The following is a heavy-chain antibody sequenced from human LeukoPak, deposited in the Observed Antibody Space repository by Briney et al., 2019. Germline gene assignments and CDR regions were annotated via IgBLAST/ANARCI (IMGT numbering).Heavy chain of an antibody. CDR2: IYHSGST. Sequence: PSQTLSLTCAVSGGSISSGGYSWSWIRQPPGKGLEWIGYIYHSGSTYYNPSLKSRVTISVDRSKNQFSLKLSSVTAADTAVYYCARDLTVMGVDNWFDPWGQGTLVTVSS. CDR1: GGSISSGGYS. J-gene: IGHJ5*02. D-gene: IGHD4-17*01. CDR3: ARDLTVMGVDNWFDP. V-gene: IGHV4-30-2*01.